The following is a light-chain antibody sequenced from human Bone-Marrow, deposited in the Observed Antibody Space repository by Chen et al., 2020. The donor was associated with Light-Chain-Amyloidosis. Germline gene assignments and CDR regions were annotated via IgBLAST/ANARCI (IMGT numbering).Light chain of an antibody. CDR1: TSNIGTYP. J-gene: IGLJ2*01. CDR3: AAWDDSLNGVV. V-gene: IGLV1-44*01. CDR2: SDN. Sequence: HSVLTQPPSTSGTPGQSVTSSCSGSTSNIGTYPVNWYRQPPGTAPRLLIQSDNQRPSGVPDRFSGSKSGTSASLAISWLQSEDEADYYCAAWDDSLNGVVFGGGTKLTVL.